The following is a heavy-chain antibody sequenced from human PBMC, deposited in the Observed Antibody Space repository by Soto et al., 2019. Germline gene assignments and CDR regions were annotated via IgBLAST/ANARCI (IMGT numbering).Heavy chain of an antibody. V-gene: IGHV3-23*01. Sequence: EVQLLESGGGLVQPGGSLRLSCAASGFTFSSYAMSWVRQAPGKGLEWVSAISGSGGSTYYADSGKGRFTISRDNSKNTLYLQMNSLRAEDTAVYYCAKGGNDILTGYYGYYYMDVWGKGTTVTVSS. CDR1: GFTFSSYA. CDR2: ISGSGGST. CDR3: AKGGNDILTGYYGYYYMDV. J-gene: IGHJ6*03. D-gene: IGHD3-9*01.